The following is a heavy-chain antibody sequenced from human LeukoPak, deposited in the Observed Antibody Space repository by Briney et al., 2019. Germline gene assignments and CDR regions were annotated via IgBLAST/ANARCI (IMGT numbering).Heavy chain of an antibody. CDR1: GYTFTSYG. CDR2: ISAYNGNT. Sequence: GASVKVSCKASGYTFTSYGISWVRQAPGQGLEWMGWISAYNGNTNYAQKLQGRVTMTTDTSTSTAYMELRSLRSDDTAVYYCAREGPSYWYFPYYFDYWGQGTLVTVSS. D-gene: IGHD2-8*02. V-gene: IGHV1-18*01. CDR3: AREGPSYWYFPYYFDY. J-gene: IGHJ4*02.